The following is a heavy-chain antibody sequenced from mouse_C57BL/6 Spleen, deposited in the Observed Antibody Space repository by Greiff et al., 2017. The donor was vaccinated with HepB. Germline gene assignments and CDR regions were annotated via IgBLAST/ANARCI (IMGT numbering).Heavy chain of an antibody. Sequence: QVQLQQSGAELVMPGASVKLSCKASGYTFTSYWMHWVKQRPGQGLEWIGEIDPSDSYTNYNQKFKGKSTLTVDKSSSTAYMQLSSLTSEDSAVYYCATLPITTVVATDWFAYWGQGTLVTVSA. CDR1: GYTFTSYW. CDR2: IDPSDSYT. D-gene: IGHD1-1*01. V-gene: IGHV1-69*01. J-gene: IGHJ3*01. CDR3: ATLPITTVVATDWFAY.